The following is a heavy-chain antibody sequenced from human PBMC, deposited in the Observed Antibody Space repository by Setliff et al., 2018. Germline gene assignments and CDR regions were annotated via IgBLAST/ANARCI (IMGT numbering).Heavy chain of an antibody. D-gene: IGHD3-22*01. J-gene: IGHJ4*02. Sequence: ASVKVSCKASGYTFTEYSIHWVRQAPGQGLEWMGWINPNTGGSNYAQKFQGRVTMTTDTSISTAYMEMSRLTSDGTAVYYCAKVNYYDKSAYLPFDYWGQGTQVTVSS. CDR3: AKVNYYDKSAYLPFDY. CDR1: GYTFTEYS. V-gene: IGHV1-2*02. CDR2: INPNTGGS.